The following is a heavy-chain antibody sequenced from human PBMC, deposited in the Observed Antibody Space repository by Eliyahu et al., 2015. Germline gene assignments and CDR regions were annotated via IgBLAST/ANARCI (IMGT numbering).Heavy chain of an antibody. CDR3: ARTYDSSGWFPLDY. Sequence: QVQLVESGGGVVQPGRSLRLSCAASGFPFSSYAMHWVRQAPGKGLEWVAVISYDGSNKYYADSVKGRFTISRDNSKNTLYLQMNSLRAEDTAVYYCARTYDSSGWFPLDYWGQGTLVTVSS. CDR1: GFPFSSYA. V-gene: IGHV3-30-3*01. D-gene: IGHD3-22*01. J-gene: IGHJ4*02. CDR2: ISYDGSNK.